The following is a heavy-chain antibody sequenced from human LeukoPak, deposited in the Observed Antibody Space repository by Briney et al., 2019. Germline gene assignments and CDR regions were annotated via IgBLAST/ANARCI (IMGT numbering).Heavy chain of an antibody. CDR1: GFTFDDYA. CDR3: AKDRHYYDSSGGFDF. Sequence: GRSLRLSCAASGFTFDDYAMHWVRQTPGKGLEWVSGLSWNGGGIGHADSVKGRFTISRDNAKNSLYLQMNSLRAEDTALYYCAKDRHYYDSSGGFDFWGQGTLVTVSS. J-gene: IGHJ4*02. D-gene: IGHD3-22*01. CDR2: LSWNGGGI. V-gene: IGHV3-9*01.